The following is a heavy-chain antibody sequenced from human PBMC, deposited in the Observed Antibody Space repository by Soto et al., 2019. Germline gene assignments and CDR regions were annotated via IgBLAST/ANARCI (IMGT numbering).Heavy chain of an antibody. Sequence: VASVKVSCKVSGYTLTELSMHWVRQAPGKGLEWMGGFDPEDGETIYAQKFQGRVTMTEDTSTDTAYMELSSLRSEDTAVYYCATSRDCGGDCYPNAFDIWGQGTMVTVSS. D-gene: IGHD2-21*02. CDR2: FDPEDGET. J-gene: IGHJ3*02. CDR1: GYTLTELS. V-gene: IGHV1-24*01. CDR3: ATSRDCGGDCYPNAFDI.